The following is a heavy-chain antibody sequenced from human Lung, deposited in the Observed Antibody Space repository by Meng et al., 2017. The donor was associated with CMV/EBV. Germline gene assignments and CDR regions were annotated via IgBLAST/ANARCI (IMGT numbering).Heavy chain of an antibody. CDR3: LLIAGTTEGGVDCFDD. J-gene: IGHJ3*01. D-gene: IGHD1-26*01. CDR1: GFTFSRDW. CDR2: VASAGTYT. V-gene: IGHV3-74*01. Sequence: GESLKISCAASGFTFSRDWMHWVRQAPGKGLMWVARVASAGTYTSYTDSVKGRFTISRDNARNTLYLQMNSHRVEDTAVYYCLLIAGTTEGGVDCFDDWGQGXKVTVSS.